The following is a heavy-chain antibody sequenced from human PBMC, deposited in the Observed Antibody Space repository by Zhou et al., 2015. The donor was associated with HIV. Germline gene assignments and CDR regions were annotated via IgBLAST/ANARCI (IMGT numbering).Heavy chain of an antibody. CDR1: GGTFRGYT. Sequence: QVQLVQSGAELRKPGSSVKVSCKTSGGTFRGYTITWVRQAPGQGLEWMGGSIPGFSPPNYAQNFQDRVTMTADESTNTAYMELSNLKSEDTAVYYCARGLESSGPPNWYFDLWGRGTLVSVSS. CDR2: SIPGFSPP. D-gene: IGHD6-19*01. V-gene: IGHV1-69*01. J-gene: IGHJ2*01. CDR3: ARGLESSGPPNWYFDL.